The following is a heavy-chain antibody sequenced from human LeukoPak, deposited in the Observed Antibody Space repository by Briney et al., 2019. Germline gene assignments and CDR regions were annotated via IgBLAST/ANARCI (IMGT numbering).Heavy chain of an antibody. Sequence: PSETLSLTCTVSGGSISSSSYYWGWIRQPPGKGLEWIGSIYYSGSTYYNPSLKSRVTISVGTSKNQFSLKLSSVTAADTAVYYCARVMSSSWENFDYWGQGTLVTVSS. CDR1: GGSISSSSYY. CDR2: IYYSGST. V-gene: IGHV4-39*07. J-gene: IGHJ4*02. D-gene: IGHD6-13*01. CDR3: ARVMSSSWENFDY.